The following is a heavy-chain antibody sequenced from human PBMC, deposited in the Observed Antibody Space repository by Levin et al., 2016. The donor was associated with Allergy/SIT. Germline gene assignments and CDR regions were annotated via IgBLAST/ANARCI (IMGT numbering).Heavy chain of an antibody. CDR1: GFTFSSYG. V-gene: IGHV3-33*08. Sequence: GESLKISCAASGFTFSSYGMHWVRQAPGKGLEWVAVIWYDGSNRYYADSVKGRFTISRDNSKNTLYLQMTSLRAEDTAVYYCARDMYSSPPDYYFYYGMDVWGQGTTVTVSS. J-gene: IGHJ6*02. CDR2: IWYDGSNR. D-gene: IGHD6-13*01. CDR3: ARDMYSSPPDYYFYYGMDV.